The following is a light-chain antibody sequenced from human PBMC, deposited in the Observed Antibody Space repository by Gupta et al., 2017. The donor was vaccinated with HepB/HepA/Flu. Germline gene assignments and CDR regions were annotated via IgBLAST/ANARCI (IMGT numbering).Light chain of an antibody. CDR2: AAS. V-gene: IGKV1-9*01. CDR1: QGISNF. Sequence: IQLTQSPSSLSALVGDRVTITCRASQGISNFLAWYQQKPGKAPKRMIYAASTWQRGVPSRFSGSGSGTEFSLTSSRLQPEGFATYHWQHLNTYPGFGGGTKVEIK. J-gene: IGKJ4*02. CDR3: QHLNTYPG.